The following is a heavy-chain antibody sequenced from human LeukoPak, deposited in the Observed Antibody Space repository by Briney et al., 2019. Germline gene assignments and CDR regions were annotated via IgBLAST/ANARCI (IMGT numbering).Heavy chain of an antibody. CDR3: AREGRDIVVVPAENWFDP. D-gene: IGHD2-2*01. Sequence: PSETLSLTCAVSGGSISSGGYSWSWIRQPPGKGLEWIGYIYHSGSTYYNPSLKSRVTISVDRSKNQFSLKLSSVTAADTAVYYCAREGRDIVVVPAENWFDPWGQGTLVTVSS. J-gene: IGHJ5*02. CDR2: IYHSGST. V-gene: IGHV4-30-2*01. CDR1: GGSISSGGYS.